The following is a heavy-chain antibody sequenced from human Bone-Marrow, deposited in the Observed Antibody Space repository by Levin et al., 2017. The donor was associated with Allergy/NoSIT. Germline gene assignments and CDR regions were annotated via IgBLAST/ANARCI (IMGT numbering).Heavy chain of an antibody. J-gene: IGHJ2*01. V-gene: IGHV4-4*08. D-gene: IGHD6-19*01. CDR1: GTSIGSHY. Sequence: SETLSLTCTVSGTSIGSHYWSWLRQSPGKQLEWIGFIHSSGTTGSNPSLKSRVTISADTSKNHFSLRLSSVTAADTATYYCASALASSGAILWYFDLWGRGTLVTVSS. CDR3: ASALASSGAILWYFDL. CDR2: IHSSGTT.